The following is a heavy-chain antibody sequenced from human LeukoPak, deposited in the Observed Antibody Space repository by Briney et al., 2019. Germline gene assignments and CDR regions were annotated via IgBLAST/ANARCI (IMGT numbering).Heavy chain of an antibody. J-gene: IGHJ5*02. Sequence: SQTLSLTCAISGDSVSSNSAAWNWIRQSPSRGLERLGRTYYRSKWYNDYAVSVKSRITINPDTSKNQFSLQLNSVTPEDTAVYYCARDWTSWIQLDNWFDPWGQGTLVTVSS. CDR2: TYYRSKWYN. V-gene: IGHV6-1*01. CDR3: ARDWTSWIQLDNWFDP. CDR1: GDSVSSNSAA. D-gene: IGHD5-18*01.